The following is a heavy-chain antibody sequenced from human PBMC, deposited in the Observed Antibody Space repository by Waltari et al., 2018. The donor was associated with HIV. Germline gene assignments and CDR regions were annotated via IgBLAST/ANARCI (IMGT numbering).Heavy chain of an antibody. Sequence: EVQLVESGGGLGQPGGDLRLSCAASGFTSSSYWMTWVRQARGKGLEWVASIKQDGSEKYYVDSVKGRFTISRDNAKNSLYLQMNSLRAEDTAVYYCARRGARIVGAHPFDYWGQGTLVTVSS. D-gene: IGHD1-26*01. CDR1: GFTSSSYW. V-gene: IGHV3-7*01. J-gene: IGHJ4*02. CDR3: ARRGARIVGAHPFDY. CDR2: IKQDGSEK.